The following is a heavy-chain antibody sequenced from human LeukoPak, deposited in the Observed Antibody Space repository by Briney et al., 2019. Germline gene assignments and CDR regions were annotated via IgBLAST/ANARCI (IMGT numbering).Heavy chain of an antibody. J-gene: IGHJ4*02. Sequence: SGGSLRLSCVAPGFTISRNWMHWVRQAPGKGLEWVSRISSDGSSTIYADAVKGRFTISRDNAENTLYLQMNSLRAEDTAVYYCARADLVAARSGGSYFDHWGQGTLVTVSS. V-gene: IGHV3-74*01. CDR2: ISSDGSST. CDR3: ARADLVAARSGGSYFDH. D-gene: IGHD1-26*01. CDR1: GFTISRNW.